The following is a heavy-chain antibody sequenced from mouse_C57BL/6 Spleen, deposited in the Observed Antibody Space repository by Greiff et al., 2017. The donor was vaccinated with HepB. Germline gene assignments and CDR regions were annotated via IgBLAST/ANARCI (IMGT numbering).Heavy chain of an antibody. CDR1: GYAFSSSW. CDR3: ARSRDYGPPYGYFDV. CDR2: IYPGDGDT. Sequence: VQLQQSGPELVKPGASVKISCKASGYAFSSSWMNWVKQRPGKGLEWIGRIYPGDGDTNYNGKFKGKATLTADKSSSTAYMQLSSLTSEDSAVYFCARSRDYGPPYGYFDVWGTGTTVTVSS. D-gene: IGHD2-4*01. J-gene: IGHJ1*03. V-gene: IGHV1-82*01.